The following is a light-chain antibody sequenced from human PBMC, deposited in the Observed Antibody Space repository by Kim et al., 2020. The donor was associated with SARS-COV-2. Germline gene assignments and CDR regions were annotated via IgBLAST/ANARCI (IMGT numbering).Light chain of an antibody. CDR2: GAS. J-gene: IGKJ4*01. V-gene: IGKV3-20*01. CDR1: QSLSSSY. CDR3: QQYDTSPLT. Sequence: LSPGERATLSCRASQSLSSSYLAWYQQRPGQAPRLLIYGASSRATDIPDRFSGSGSGTDFTLTISRLEPEDFAVYYCQQYDTSPLTFGGGTKLEI.